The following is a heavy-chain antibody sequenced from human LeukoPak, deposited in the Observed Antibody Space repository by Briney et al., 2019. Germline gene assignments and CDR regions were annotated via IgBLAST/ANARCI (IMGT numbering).Heavy chain of an antibody. V-gene: IGHV4-59*08. J-gene: IGHJ4*02. CDR2: NYYSGST. Sequence: PSETLSLTCTVSGGSISSYYWSWIRHPPGKGLEWIGYNYYSGSTKSNPSLKSRVTISVDTSKNQFSLKLSSVTAADTAVYYCARHGGDWVFDYWGQGTLVTVSS. CDR3: ARHGGDWVFDY. D-gene: IGHD2-21*02. CDR1: GGSISSYY.